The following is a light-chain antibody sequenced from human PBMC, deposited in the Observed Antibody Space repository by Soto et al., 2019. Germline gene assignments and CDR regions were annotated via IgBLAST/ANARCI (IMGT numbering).Light chain of an antibody. CDR2: PAS. CDR3: LQLYRYPLT. J-gene: IGKJ4*01. V-gene: IGKV1-9*01. CDR1: EGISSR. Sequence: IQLTQSPSSLSASVGDRVTITCRASEGISSRLAWYQRKPGKVPTLLISPASSFQSGVPSRFSGSASGTDFSLTITSLQPEDFATYYCLQLYRYPLTFGGGTTVDIK.